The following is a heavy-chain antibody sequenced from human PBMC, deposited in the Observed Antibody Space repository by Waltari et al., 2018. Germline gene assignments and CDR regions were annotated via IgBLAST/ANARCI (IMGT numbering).Heavy chain of an antibody. CDR3: ARLPVYGQGPDY. J-gene: IGHJ4*02. Sequence: EVQLVESGGGLVKPGGSLTLSCAASGLPFNTYSMNWVRQAPGKGREWVASITTRGSNIFYADSVKGRFTISRDNAKNSLYLQMNSLRVEDTAIYYCARLPVYGQGPDYWGQGTLVIVSA. CDR2: ITTRGSNI. D-gene: IGHD3-10*01. CDR1: GLPFNTYS. V-gene: IGHV3-21*04.